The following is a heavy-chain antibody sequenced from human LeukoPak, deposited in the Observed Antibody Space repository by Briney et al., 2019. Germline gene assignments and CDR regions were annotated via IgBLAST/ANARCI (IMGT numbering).Heavy chain of an antibody. Sequence: SETLSLTCTVSGGSISSSSYYWGWIRQPPGKGLEWIGSIYYSGSTYYNPSLKSRVTISVDTSKNQFSLKLSSVTAADTAVYYCASPTASSWFSLNAFDIWGQGTMVTVSS. CDR1: GGSISSSSYY. D-gene: IGHD6-13*01. J-gene: IGHJ3*02. V-gene: IGHV4-39*07. CDR2: IYYSGST. CDR3: ASPTASSWFSLNAFDI.